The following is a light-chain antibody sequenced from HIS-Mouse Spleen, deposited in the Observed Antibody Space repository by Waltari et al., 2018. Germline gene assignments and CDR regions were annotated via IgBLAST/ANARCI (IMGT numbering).Light chain of an antibody. Sequence: SYVLTQPPSVSVAPGQTARITCGGNNIGRKRVHWYQQKPGPAPVLVVYDDSDRPSGIPERFSGSNSGNTATLTISRVEAGDEADYYCQVWDSSSDHYVFGTGTKVTVL. CDR2: DDS. CDR3: QVWDSSSDHYV. V-gene: IGLV3-21*02. CDR1: NIGRKR. J-gene: IGLJ1*01.